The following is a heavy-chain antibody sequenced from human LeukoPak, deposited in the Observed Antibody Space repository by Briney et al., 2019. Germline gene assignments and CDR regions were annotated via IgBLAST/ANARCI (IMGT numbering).Heavy chain of an antibody. CDR1: GGSISSSSYY. Sequence: SETLSLTCTVSGGSISSSSYYWGWIRQPPGKGLEWIGSIYYSGSTYYNPSLKSRVTISVDTSKNQFSLKLSSVTAADTAVYYCARGLPQLWSRWGQGTLVTVSS. CDR3: ARGLPQLWSR. CDR2: IYYSGST. V-gene: IGHV4-39*01. D-gene: IGHD5-18*01. J-gene: IGHJ4*02.